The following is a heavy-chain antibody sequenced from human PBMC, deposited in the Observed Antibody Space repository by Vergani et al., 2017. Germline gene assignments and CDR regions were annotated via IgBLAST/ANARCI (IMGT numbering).Heavy chain of an antibody. D-gene: IGHD1-26*01. CDR3: AGDGGYPFDF. V-gene: IGHV1-2*02. Sequence: QVQLVQSGAEVKKPGASVKVPCKASGYTFTGYYMHWVRQAPGQGLEWMGGINPNRGGTNYAQKFQGRVTMTRDTSISTAYMELSRLVSDDTAVYYCAGDGGYPFDFWGQGTLVTVSS. CDR1: GYTFTGYY. J-gene: IGHJ4*02. CDR2: INPNRGGT.